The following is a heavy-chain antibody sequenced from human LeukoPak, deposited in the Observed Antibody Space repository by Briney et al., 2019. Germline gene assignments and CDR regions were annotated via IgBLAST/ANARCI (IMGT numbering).Heavy chain of an antibody. CDR1: GFNFNNYA. J-gene: IGHJ2*01. CDR2: ISSSSNYI. V-gene: IGHV3-21*01. Sequence: PGGSLRLSCAASGFNFNNYAINWVRQAPGKGLEWVSSISSSSNYIYYADSVKGRFTISRDNAKNSLYLQMNSLRAEDTAVYYCARRYQWYFDLWGRGTLVTVSS. CDR3: ARRYQWYFDL. D-gene: IGHD1-14*01.